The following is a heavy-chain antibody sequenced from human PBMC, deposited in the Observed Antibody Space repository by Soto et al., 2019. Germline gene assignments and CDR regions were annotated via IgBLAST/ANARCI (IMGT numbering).Heavy chain of an antibody. Sequence: PSETLSLTCTVSGGSISSYYWSWIRQPPGKGLEWIGYIYYSGSTNYNPSLKSRVTISVDTSKNQFSLKLSSVTAVDTAVYYCARIDYDSSGYYYHYYFDYWGQGTLVTVSS. CDR2: IYYSGST. V-gene: IGHV4-59*01. CDR3: ARIDYDSSGYYYHYYFDY. CDR1: GGSISSYY. J-gene: IGHJ4*02. D-gene: IGHD3-22*01.